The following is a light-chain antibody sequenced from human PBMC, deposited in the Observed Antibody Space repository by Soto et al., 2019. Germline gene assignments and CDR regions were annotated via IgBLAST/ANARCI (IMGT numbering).Light chain of an antibody. Sequence: DIQMTQSPSTLSASVGDRVTITCRASQSISGWLAWYQQKPGKAPKLLIYKASSLETGVPSRFSGSGSGTEFTLTISSLQPDDFETYYCQQYNSYSGTFGQGTKVDI. CDR1: QSISGW. CDR3: QQYNSYSGT. CDR2: KAS. J-gene: IGKJ1*01. V-gene: IGKV1-5*03.